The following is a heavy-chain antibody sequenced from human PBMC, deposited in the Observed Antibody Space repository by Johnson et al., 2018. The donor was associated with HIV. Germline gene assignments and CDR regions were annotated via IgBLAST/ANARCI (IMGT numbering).Heavy chain of an antibody. CDR1: GFTFNTYV. CDR2: IAASGDST. D-gene: IGHD2-2*02. V-gene: IGHV3-23*04. CDR3: ARDDTEADGAFDI. J-gene: IGHJ3*02. Sequence: VQLVESGGGLVQRGGSLRLSCAASGFTFNTYVMNWVRQAPGKGLEWVSLIAASGDSTYYADSVRGRFAISRDNSKNSLYLQMNSLRAEDTAVYYCARDDTEADGAFDIWGQGTMVTVSS.